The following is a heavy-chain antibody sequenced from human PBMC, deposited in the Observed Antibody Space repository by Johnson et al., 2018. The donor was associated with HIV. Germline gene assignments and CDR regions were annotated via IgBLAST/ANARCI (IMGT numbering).Heavy chain of an antibody. Sequence: EVQVLESGGGVVQPGRSLRVSCVASGFTLSSYAMHWVRQAPGKGLEWVAVVSYDGATEYAASVKGRFTISRDDSKSIAYLQMNSLKTEDTAVYYCSRGRYSSSWDRWDDAFDIWGQGTMVTVSS. D-gene: IGHD6-13*01. CDR2: VSYDGAT. CDR1: GFTLSSYA. V-gene: IGHV3-49*04. CDR3: SRGRYSSSWDRWDDAFDI. J-gene: IGHJ3*02.